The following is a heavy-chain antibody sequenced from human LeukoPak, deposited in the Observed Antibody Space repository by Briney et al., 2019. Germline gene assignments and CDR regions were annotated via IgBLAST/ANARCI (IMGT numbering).Heavy chain of an antibody. J-gene: IGHJ4*02. CDR1: GGSISSSSYY. CDR3: ARSGSGYLRYYFAY. V-gene: IGHV4-39*07. D-gene: IGHD5-12*01. CDR2: MYSSGST. Sequence: SETLSLTCTVSGGSISSSSYYWGWIRQPPGKGLEWIGSMYSSGSTYYNPSLKSRVTISVDTSENQFSLKLSSVTAADTAVYYCARSGSGYLRYYFAYWGQGTLVTVSS.